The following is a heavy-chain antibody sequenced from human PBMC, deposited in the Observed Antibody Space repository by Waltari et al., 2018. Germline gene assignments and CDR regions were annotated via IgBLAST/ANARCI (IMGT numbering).Heavy chain of an antibody. V-gene: IGHV4-34*01. CDR3: ARFYMDV. CDR1: GGSFSGYY. J-gene: IGHJ6*03. CDR2: INQSGST. Sequence: QVHLQQLGAGLLTPSETLSLTCAVYGGSFSGYYWSWIRQPPGKGLEWIGEINQSGSTNYNPSLKSRVTISVDTSKNQFSLKLSSVTAADTAVYYCARFYMDVWGKGTTVTISS.